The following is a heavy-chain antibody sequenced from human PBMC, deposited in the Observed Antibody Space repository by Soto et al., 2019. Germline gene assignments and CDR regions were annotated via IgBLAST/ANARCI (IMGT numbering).Heavy chain of an antibody. Sequence: GGSLRLSXAASGFTFSSYGIHWVRQAPGKGLEWVAVISFDGSNKYYADSVKGRFTISRDNSQNTLYLQMNSLRTEDTAVFYCAKEGRRGYSYGYYGMDVWGQGTTVTVSS. CDR2: ISFDGSNK. CDR1: GFTFSSYG. V-gene: IGHV3-30*18. J-gene: IGHJ6*02. CDR3: AKEGRRGYSYGYYGMDV. D-gene: IGHD5-18*01.